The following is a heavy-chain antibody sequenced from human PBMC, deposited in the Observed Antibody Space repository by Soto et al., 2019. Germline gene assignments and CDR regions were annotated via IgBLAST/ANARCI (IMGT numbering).Heavy chain of an antibody. V-gene: IGHV4-39*07. D-gene: IGHD4-17*01. CDR1: GGSISSSSYY. CDR3: ARDSYGDSLDY. Sequence: SETLSLTCTVSGGSISSSSYYWGWIRQPPGKGLEWIGSIYYSGSTNYNPSLKSRVTISVDTSKNQFSLKLTSVTAAATAVYYCARDSYGDSLDYWGQGTLVTVSS. J-gene: IGHJ4*02. CDR2: IYYSGST.